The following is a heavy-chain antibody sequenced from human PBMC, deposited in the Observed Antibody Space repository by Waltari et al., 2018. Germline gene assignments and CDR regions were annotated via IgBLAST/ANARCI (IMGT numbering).Heavy chain of an antibody. CDR2: IYYSGST. V-gene: IGHV4-59*01. Sequence: QVQLQESGPGLVKPSETLSLTCTVSGGSISSYYWSWIRQPPGKGLEWIGYIYYSGSTNYNPSLKSRVTISVDTSKNQFSLKLSSVTAADTAVYYCARINIVVVPAAIVWWFDPWGQGTLVTVSS. D-gene: IGHD2-2*02. CDR1: GGSISSYY. J-gene: IGHJ5*02. CDR3: ARINIVVVPAAIVWWFDP.